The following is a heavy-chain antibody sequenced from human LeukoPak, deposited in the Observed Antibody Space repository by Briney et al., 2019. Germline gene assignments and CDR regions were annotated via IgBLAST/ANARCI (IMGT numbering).Heavy chain of an antibody. D-gene: IGHD6-19*01. J-gene: IGHJ6*03. V-gene: IGHV1-18*04. CDR2: ISAYNGNT. CDR1: GYTFTSYY. CDR3: AREGSFSSGWYGYYYYYYMDV. Sequence: ASVKVSCKASGYTFTSYYMHWVRQAPGQGLEWMGWISAYNGNTNYAQKLQGRVTMTTDTSTSTAYMELRSLRSDDTAVYYCAREGSFSSGWYGYYYYYYMDVWGKGTTVTVSS.